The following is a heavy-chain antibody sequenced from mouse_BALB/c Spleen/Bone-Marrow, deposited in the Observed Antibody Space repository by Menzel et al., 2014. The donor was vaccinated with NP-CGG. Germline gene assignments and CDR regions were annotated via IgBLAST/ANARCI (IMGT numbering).Heavy chain of an antibody. CDR1: GYSFTGYS. D-gene: IGHD1-1*01. J-gene: IGHJ1*01. V-gene: IGHV1S135*01. CDR2: IDPYYGGT. Sequence: EVKLMESGPELEKPGASVKISCKASGYSFTGYSMNWVKQSNGKSLEWIGNIDPYYGGTTYNQKFKGKATLTVDKSSSTAYMQLKSLKSEDSAVYYCTRRGSSWCFDVWGAGTTVTVSS. CDR3: TRRGSSWCFDV.